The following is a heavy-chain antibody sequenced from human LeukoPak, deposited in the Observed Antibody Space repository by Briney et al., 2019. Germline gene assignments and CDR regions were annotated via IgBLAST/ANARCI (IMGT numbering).Heavy chain of an antibody. V-gene: IGHV3-23*01. J-gene: IGHJ4*02. D-gene: IGHD4/OR15-4a*01. CDR2: ISGSARNT. Sequence: GGSLRLSCAASGFTFSNYALNWVRQAPGKGLEWVSSISGSARNTYYADSVKGRFTISRDNSKNTLYLQMNSLRAEDTAVYYCARRAGAYSHPYDYWGQGTLVTVSS. CDR1: GFTFSNYA. CDR3: ARRAGAYSHPYDY.